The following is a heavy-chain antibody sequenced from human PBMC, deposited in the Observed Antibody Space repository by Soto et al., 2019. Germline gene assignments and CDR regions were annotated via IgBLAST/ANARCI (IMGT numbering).Heavy chain of an antibody. CDR3: ASTGPNCSGGSCYQDY. J-gene: IGHJ4*02. D-gene: IGHD2-15*01. CDR1: GGSFSGYY. CDR2: INHSGST. Sequence: SETLSLTCAVYGGSFSGYYWSRIRQPPGKGLEWIGEINHSGSTNYNPSLKSRVTISVDTSKNQFSLKLSSVTAADTAVYYSASTGPNCSGGSCYQDYWGQGTLVTVSS. V-gene: IGHV4-34*01.